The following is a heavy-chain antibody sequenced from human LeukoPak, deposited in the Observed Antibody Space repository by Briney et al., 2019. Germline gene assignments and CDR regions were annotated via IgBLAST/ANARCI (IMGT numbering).Heavy chain of an antibody. CDR3: VRDVGASGSFDI. V-gene: IGHV3-74*01. J-gene: IGHJ3*02. D-gene: IGHD1-26*01. CDR2: IISDGSST. Sequence: GGSLRLSCAASGFTFSSYAMSWVRQAPGKGLVWVSRIISDGSSTSYADSVKGRFTISRDNAKNTLYLQMNSLRAEDTAVYYCVRDVGASGSFDIWGQGTMVTVSS. CDR1: GFTFSSYA.